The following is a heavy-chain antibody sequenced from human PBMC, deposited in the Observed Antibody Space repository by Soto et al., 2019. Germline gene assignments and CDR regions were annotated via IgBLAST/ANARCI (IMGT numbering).Heavy chain of an antibody. CDR2: LYAGGRS. V-gene: IGHV3-66*01. D-gene: IGHD4-17*01. CDR3: ARDVPVTTPSYFND. CDR1: GFTFSSYS. Sequence: VGSLRLSCAVSGFTFSSYSMNWVRQAPGKGLEWVSILYAGGRSYYADSVKGRFTISRDKSGNTLYLQMSSLRAEDTAVYYCARDVPVTTPSYFNDWGRGTLVTVSS. J-gene: IGHJ4*02.